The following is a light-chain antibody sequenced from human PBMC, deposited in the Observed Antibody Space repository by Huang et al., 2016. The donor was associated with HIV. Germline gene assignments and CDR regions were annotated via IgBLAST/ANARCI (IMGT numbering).Light chain of an antibody. Sequence: EMVMTQSPDTLSVSPGESVTLSCRASQGISNNVAWYQHKPGQAPRLLIHGASTRAAGIPARFSGRGSEIAFSLTINSLQSEDSAVYYCLQYINWPRTFGQGTKLEIK. CDR2: GAS. CDR3: LQYINWPRT. CDR1: QGISNN. V-gene: IGKV3-15*01. J-gene: IGKJ2*01.